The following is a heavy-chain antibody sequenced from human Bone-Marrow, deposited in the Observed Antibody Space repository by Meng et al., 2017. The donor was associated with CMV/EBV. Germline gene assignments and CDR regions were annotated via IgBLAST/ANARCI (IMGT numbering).Heavy chain of an antibody. J-gene: IGHJ3*02. CDR3: ARFGIYDSEGGFDI. V-gene: IGHV4-59*01. Sequence: GSLRLSCTVPGGSISSYYWSWIRQPPGKGLEWIGYIYYSGSTNYNPSLKSRVTISVDTSKNQFSLKLSSVTAADTAVYYCARFGIYDSEGGFDIWGQGTMVTVSS. CDR1: GGSISSYY. CDR2: IYYSGST. D-gene: IGHD3-3*01.